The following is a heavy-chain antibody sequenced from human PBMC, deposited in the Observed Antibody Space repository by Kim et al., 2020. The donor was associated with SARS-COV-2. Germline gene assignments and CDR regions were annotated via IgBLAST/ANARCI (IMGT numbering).Heavy chain of an antibody. Sequence: SAASVQGRFNISRDDSKSIAYLQMNSLKTEDTAVYYCTRVGWLRSYYFDYWGQGTLVTVSS. CDR3: TRVGWLRSYYFDY. V-gene: IGHV3-49*02. D-gene: IGHD5-12*01. J-gene: IGHJ4*02.